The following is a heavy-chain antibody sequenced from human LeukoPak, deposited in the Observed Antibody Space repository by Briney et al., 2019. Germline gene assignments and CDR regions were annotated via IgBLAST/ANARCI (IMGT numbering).Heavy chain of an antibody. CDR1: DSSFISNG. CDR2: LGFDVTNK. Sequence: GASLKISSAAADSSFISNGMHWVRRAPGKGLQWVASLGFDVTNKYHEDSVKGRFTSSRDNSQSTLYLQTNSLRAEDTAVYYCARARNNYDSSGFSALDYWGQGTLVTVSS. CDR3: ARARNNYDSSGFSALDY. J-gene: IGHJ4*02. D-gene: IGHD3-22*01. V-gene: IGHV3-33*01.